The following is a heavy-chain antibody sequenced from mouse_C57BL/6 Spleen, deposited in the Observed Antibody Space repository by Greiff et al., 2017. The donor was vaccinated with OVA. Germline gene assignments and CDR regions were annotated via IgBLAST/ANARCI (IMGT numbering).Heavy chain of an antibody. CDR3: ASYAPFDY. CDR1: GFNIKAYS. CDR2: IDPEDGET. D-gene: IGHD2-12*01. Sequence: VQLQQSGAELVKPGASVKLSCTASGFNIKAYSMHWVKQRTEQGLEWIGRIDPEDGETKYAPKFQGKATITADTSTNTAYLQLSSLTSEDTAVYYCASYAPFDYWGQGTTRTVSS. J-gene: IGHJ2*01. V-gene: IGHV14-2*01.